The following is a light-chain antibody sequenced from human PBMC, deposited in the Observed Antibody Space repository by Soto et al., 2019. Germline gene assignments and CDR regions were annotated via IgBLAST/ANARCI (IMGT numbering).Light chain of an antibody. CDR2: DAS. CDR1: QSVSSSS. CDR3: QQYGGSPRT. V-gene: IGKV3-20*01. Sequence: EIVLTQSPGTLSLSPGERATLSCRASQSVSSSSLVWYQQKRGQAPRLLIHDASSRATGIPDRFSGSGSGTDFNLTISRLEPEDFAVYYCQQYGGSPRTFGQGTKVEVK. J-gene: IGKJ1*01.